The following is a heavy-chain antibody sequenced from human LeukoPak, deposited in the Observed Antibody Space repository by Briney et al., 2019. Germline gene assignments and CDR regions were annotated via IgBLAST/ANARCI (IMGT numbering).Heavy chain of an antibody. Sequence: SVKVSCKASGFTFSKSAMQWVRQARGQRLERIGWIVVGSGNTNYAQKFQERVTITRDMSTSTAYMELSSLRSEDTAVYYCAADRIAVAGYWYFDLWGRGTLVTVSS. CDR1: GFTFSKSA. CDR2: IVVGSGNT. J-gene: IGHJ2*01. V-gene: IGHV1-58*02. CDR3: AADRIAVAGYWYFDL. D-gene: IGHD6-19*01.